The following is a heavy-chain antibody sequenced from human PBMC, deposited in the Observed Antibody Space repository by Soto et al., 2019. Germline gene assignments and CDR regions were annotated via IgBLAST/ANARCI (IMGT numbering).Heavy chain of an antibody. Sequence: SETLSLTCAVSGFSISSGYFWGWIRQPPGKGPECLGRIYHFGTTYYNPPVKGRVTLSVDTSKNQFSLKMSSVTAADTAVYHCARHSGGNAWFEPWRQEXLVDAST. J-gene: IGHJ5*01. CDR2: IYHFGTT. CDR1: GFSISSGYF. CDR3: ARHSGGNAWFEP. D-gene: IGHD2-15*01. V-gene: IGHV4-38-2*01.